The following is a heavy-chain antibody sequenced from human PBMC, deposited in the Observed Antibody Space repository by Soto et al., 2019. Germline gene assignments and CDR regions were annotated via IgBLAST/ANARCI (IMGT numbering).Heavy chain of an antibody. V-gene: IGHV4-59*01. D-gene: IGHD4-17*01. Sequence: SETLSLTCTVSGGSISSFYWSWIRQPPGKGLEWIGYIYYSGSTNYNPSLKSRVTISVDTSKNQFSLKLSSVTAADTAVYYCARRYGASFDYWSQGTLVTVSS. CDR1: GGSISSFY. CDR3: ARRYGASFDY. CDR2: IYYSGST. J-gene: IGHJ4*02.